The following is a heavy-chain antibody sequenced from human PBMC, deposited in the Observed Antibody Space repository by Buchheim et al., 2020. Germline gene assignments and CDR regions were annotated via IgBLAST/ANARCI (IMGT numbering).Heavy chain of an antibody. D-gene: IGHD2-21*01. CDR3: ARVWRWDRRSDF. CDR2: IDRSGTT. V-gene: IGHV4-38-2*01. CDR1: NSSVTTDYY. Sequence: QVQLRESGPGLVKPSETLSLICAVSNSSVTTDYYWAWIRQAPGKGLEWIGSIDRSGTTYYRSSLRGRITMSLDTSRNHFSLKLNSVTTADTAVYYCARVWRWDRRSDFWDQGT. J-gene: IGHJ4*02.